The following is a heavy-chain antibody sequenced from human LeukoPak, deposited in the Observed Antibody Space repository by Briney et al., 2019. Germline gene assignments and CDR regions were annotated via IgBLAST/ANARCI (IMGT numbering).Heavy chain of an antibody. Sequence: PSETLSLTCTVSGGSISSSSYYWGWIRQPPGKGLEWIASIHYSGTTYYNPSLKSRVTISVDTSKNHFSLKLSSVTAADTAVYYCARGPTYQPIDYWGQGTLVTVSS. J-gene: IGHJ4*02. CDR3: ARGPTYQPIDY. CDR2: IHYSGTT. CDR1: GGSISSSSYY. D-gene: IGHD2-2*01. V-gene: IGHV4-39*02.